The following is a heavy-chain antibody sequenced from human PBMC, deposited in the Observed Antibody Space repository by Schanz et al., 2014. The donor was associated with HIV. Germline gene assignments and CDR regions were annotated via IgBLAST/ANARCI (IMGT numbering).Heavy chain of an antibody. CDR2: ISYDGSKK. J-gene: IGHJ4*02. V-gene: IGHV3-30*03. D-gene: IGHD3-22*01. Sequence: VQLLESGGGLVQPGRSLRLSCAASGFTFSSYGMHWVRQAPGKGLECVAVISYDGSKKYYADSVKGLFTISRDNSKNTLFLHINSLRAEDTSFYYCATDNYESNIPYFGGQGTLVTVSS. CDR1: GFTFSSYG. CDR3: ATDNYESNIPYF.